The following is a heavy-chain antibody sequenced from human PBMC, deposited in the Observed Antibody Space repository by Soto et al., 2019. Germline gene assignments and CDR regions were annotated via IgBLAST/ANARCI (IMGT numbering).Heavy chain of an antibody. CDR1: GGSISSSSYY. J-gene: IGHJ5*02. D-gene: IGHD3-3*01. CDR2: IYYSGST. V-gene: IGHV4-39*07. Sequence: SETLSLTCTVSGGSISSSSYYWGWIRQPPGKGLEWIGNIYYSGSTYYNPSLKSRVTISVDTSKNQFSLKLSSVTAADTAVYYCARGSSRITIFGVARFDPWGQGTLVNVSS. CDR3: ARGSSRITIFGVARFDP.